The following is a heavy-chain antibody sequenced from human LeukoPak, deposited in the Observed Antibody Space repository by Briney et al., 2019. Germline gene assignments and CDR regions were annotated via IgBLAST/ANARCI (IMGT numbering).Heavy chain of an antibody. CDR3: ARHRYYDSSGYYHLDY. CDR1: GFTFSSYG. CDR2: IWYDGSTK. D-gene: IGHD3-22*01. J-gene: IGHJ4*02. Sequence: GGSLRLSCAASGFTFSSYGMHWVRQAPGKGLEWVAVIWYDGSTKYYADSVKGRFTISRDNSNSTLYLQMNSLRAEDTAVYYCARHRYYDSSGYYHLDYWGQGTLVTVSS. V-gene: IGHV3-33*01.